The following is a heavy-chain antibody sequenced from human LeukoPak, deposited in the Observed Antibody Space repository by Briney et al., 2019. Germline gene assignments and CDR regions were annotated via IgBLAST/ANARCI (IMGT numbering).Heavy chain of an antibody. CDR3: AKPRSIIAAAGYYFDY. D-gene: IGHD6-13*01. CDR1: GFTFSSYG. CDR2: ISGSGGST. J-gene: IGHJ4*02. V-gene: IGHV3-23*01. Sequence: GGSLGLSCAASGFTFSSYGMHWVRQAPGKGLEWVSAISGSGGSTYYADSVKGRFTISRDNSKNTLYLQMNSLRAEDTAVYYCAKPRSIIAAAGYYFDYWGQGTLVTVSS.